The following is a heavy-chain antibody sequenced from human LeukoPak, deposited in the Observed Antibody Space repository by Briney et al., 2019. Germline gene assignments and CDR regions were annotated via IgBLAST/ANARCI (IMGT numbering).Heavy chain of an antibody. CDR2: INPNSGGT. D-gene: IGHD5-18*01. CDR1: GYTLTGYY. V-gene: IGHV1-2*02. Sequence: ASVKVSCKASGYTLTGYYMHWVRQAPGQGLEWMGWINPNSGGTNYAQKFQGRVIMTRDTSISTAYMELSRLRSDDTAVYYCARDRRYGYPYFDYWGQGTLVTVSS. J-gene: IGHJ4*02. CDR3: ARDRRYGYPYFDY.